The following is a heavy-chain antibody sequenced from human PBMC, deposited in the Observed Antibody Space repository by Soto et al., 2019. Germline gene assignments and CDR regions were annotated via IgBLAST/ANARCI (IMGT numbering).Heavy chain of an antibody. D-gene: IGHD5-18*01. Sequence: PSETLSLTCTVSVVSISSGDYFWSWIRQSPGKGLEWIGYIYDSGSSYYNPSLKSRVTMSVDTSKNQFSLKLSSVTAADTAVYYCAREKGYIYGPKNFDYWGQGTLVTVSS. J-gene: IGHJ4*02. CDR3: AREKGYIYGPKNFDY. CDR1: VVSISSGDYF. V-gene: IGHV4-30-4*01. CDR2: IYDSGSS.